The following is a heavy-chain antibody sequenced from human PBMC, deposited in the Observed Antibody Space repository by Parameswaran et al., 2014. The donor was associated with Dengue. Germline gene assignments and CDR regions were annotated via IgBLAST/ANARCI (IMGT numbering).Heavy chain of an antibody. CDR2: ISSSSSYT. V-gene: IGHV3-11*06. CDR3: ARDHSESGSGIDY. J-gene: IGHJ4*02. Sequence: RWIRQPPGKGLEWVSYISSSSSYTNYADSVKGRFTISRDNAKNSLYLQMNSLRAEDTAVYYCARDHSESGSGIDYWGQGNPGHRLL. D-gene: IGHD1-26*01.